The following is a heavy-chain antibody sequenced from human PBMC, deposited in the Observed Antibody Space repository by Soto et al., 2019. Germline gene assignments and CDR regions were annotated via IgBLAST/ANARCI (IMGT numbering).Heavy chain of an antibody. D-gene: IGHD3-9*01. CDR1: GYTFTSYD. CDR3: ARRALGYYDILTGYSRAPYYYYMDV. Sequence: ASVKVSCKASGYTFTSYDINWVRQATGQGLEWMGWMNPNSGNTGYAQKFQGRVTMTRNTSIGTAYMGLSSLRSEDTAVYYCARRALGYYDILTGYSRAPYYYYMDVWGKGTTVTVSS. J-gene: IGHJ6*03. V-gene: IGHV1-8*01. CDR2: MNPNSGNT.